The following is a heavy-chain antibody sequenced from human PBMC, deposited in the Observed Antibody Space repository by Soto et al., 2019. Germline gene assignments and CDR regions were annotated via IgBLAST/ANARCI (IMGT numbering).Heavy chain of an antibody. V-gene: IGHV1-69*13. D-gene: IGHD2-2*01. CDR3: TTDREYKLKQFGMDV. J-gene: IGHJ6*02. CDR2: IIPIFGTE. Sequence: SVKVSCKASGGTFSSYAITWVGQAPGQGLGWMGGIIPIFGTENYAQKFQGRVTITADESTSTAYMELRSLRSEDTAVYYGTTDREYKLKQFGMDVWGQGTTVTVSS. CDR1: GGTFSSYA.